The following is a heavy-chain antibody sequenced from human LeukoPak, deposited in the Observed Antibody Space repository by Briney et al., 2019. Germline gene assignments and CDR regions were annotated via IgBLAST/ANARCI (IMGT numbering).Heavy chain of an antibody. Sequence: ASVKVSCKASGYTFTGYYMHWVRQAPGQGLEWMGWINPNSGGTNYAQKFQGRVTMTRDTSISTAYMELSRLRSDDTAVYYCAREGDIVVVPAPEYFQHWGQGTLVTVSS. D-gene: IGHD2-2*01. CDR2: INPNSGGT. CDR1: GYTFTGYY. J-gene: IGHJ1*01. CDR3: AREGDIVVVPAPEYFQH. V-gene: IGHV1-2*02.